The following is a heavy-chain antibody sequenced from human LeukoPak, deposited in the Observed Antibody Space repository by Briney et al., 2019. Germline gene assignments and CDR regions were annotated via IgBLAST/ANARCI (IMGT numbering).Heavy chain of an antibody. CDR2: INPNSGGT. CDR1: GYTFTGYY. Sequence: GASVTVSCKASGYTFTGYYMHWVRQAPGQGLEWMGWINPNSGGTNYAQKFQGRVTMTRDTSISTAYMELSRLRSDDTAVYYCARELYDSSGYYFVAFDIWGQGTMVTVSS. J-gene: IGHJ3*02. D-gene: IGHD3-22*01. V-gene: IGHV1-2*02. CDR3: ARELYDSSGYYFVAFDI.